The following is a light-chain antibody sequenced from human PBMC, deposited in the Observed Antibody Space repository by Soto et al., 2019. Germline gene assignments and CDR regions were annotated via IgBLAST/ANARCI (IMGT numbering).Light chain of an antibody. V-gene: IGKV3-20*01. CDR3: QQYGSSPYT. Sequence: EIVLTQSPGTLSLSPGERATLSCRASQSVDSIYIAWYQQKPGQPPRLLIYSASSWATGVPARFSGSGSGTDFTLTISRLEPEDSAVYYCQQYGSSPYTFGQATKLEIK. J-gene: IGKJ2*01. CDR1: QSVDSIY. CDR2: SAS.